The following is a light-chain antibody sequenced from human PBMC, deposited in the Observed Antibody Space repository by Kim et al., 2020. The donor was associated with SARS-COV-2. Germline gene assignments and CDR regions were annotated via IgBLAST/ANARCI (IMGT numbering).Light chain of an antibody. CDR1: SLRSYY. CDR2: GKN. J-gene: IGLJ2*01. V-gene: IGLV3-19*01. CDR3: NSRDSNDNVV. Sequence: VALGQKVRTKCQGDSLRSYYATWYQQKPGQAPIVVIYGKNNRPSGIPDRFSGSSSGNTASLTITGTQAGDEADYYCNSRDSNDNVVFGGGTQLTVL.